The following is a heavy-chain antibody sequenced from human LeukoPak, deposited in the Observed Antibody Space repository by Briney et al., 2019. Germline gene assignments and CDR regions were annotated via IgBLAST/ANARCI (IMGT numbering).Heavy chain of an antibody. J-gene: IGHJ4*02. CDR2: IYYSGSF. CDR1: GGSISSYY. V-gene: IGHV4-59*01. Sequence: SETLSLTCTVSGGSISSYYWSWIRQPPGKGLEWIGYIYYSGSFNYNPSLKSRVTISADTSNKQFSMKLSSVTAADTAVYYCARSPDGYRYTYFDYWGQGTLVTVSS. CDR3: ARSPDGYRYTYFDY. D-gene: IGHD5-18*01.